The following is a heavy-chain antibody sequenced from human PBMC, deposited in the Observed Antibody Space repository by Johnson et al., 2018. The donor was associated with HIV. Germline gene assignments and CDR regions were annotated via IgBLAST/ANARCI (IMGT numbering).Heavy chain of an antibody. J-gene: IGHJ3*02. CDR2: ISYDGSNK. CDR1: GFTFSSYA. V-gene: IGHV3-30*04. D-gene: IGHD1-1*01. CDR3: ARRVEGRRSANDAFDI. Sequence: QVLLVESGGGVVQPGRSLRLSCAASGFTFSSYAMHWVRQAPGKGLEWVAVISYDGSNKYYADSVTGRFTLSRDNSKNTLYLQMNSLRAEDTAVYYCARRVEGRRSANDAFDIWGQGTMVTVSS.